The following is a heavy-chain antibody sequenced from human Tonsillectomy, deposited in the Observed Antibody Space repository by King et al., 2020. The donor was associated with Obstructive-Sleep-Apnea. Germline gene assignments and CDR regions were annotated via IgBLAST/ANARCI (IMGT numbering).Heavy chain of an antibody. V-gene: IGHV1-2*02. J-gene: IGHJ5*02. CDR1: GYTFTGYY. D-gene: IGHD4-17*01. CDR2: INPNSGGT. CDR3: ARDPGVDRRYNWFDP. Sequence: QLVQSGAEVKKPGASVKVSCKASGYTFTGYYMHWVRQAPGQGLEWMGWINPNSGGTDYGQKFQGRVTMTRDTSISTVYMELSRLRSDETAVYYCARDPGVDRRYNWFDPWGQGTLVIVSS.